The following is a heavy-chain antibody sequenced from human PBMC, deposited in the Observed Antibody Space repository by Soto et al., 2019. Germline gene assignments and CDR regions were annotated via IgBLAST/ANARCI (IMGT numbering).Heavy chain of an antibody. Sequence: QVQLVQSGAEVKKPGSSVKVSCKASGGTFSSYAISWVRQAPGQGLEWMGGIIPIFGTANYAQKFQGRVTITADESTSTAYMELSSLRSEDTAVYYCARDPMWEPGGGDDFDIWGQGTMVTVSS. J-gene: IGHJ3*02. CDR3: ARDPMWEPGGGDDFDI. D-gene: IGHD1-26*01. CDR2: IIPIFGTA. V-gene: IGHV1-69*12. CDR1: GGTFSSYA.